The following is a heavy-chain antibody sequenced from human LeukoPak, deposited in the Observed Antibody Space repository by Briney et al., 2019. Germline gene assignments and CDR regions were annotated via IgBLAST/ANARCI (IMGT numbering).Heavy chain of an antibody. J-gene: IGHJ5*02. V-gene: IGHV1-69*13. Sequence: GASVKVSCEASGGTFSSYAISWVRQAPGQGLEWMGGIIPIFGTANYAQKFQGRVTITADESTSTAYMELSSLRSEDTAVYYCARESAPMTTVTTVLWFGELFWASNWFDPWGQGTLVTVSS. D-gene: IGHD3-10*01. CDR1: GGTFSSYA. CDR2: IIPIFGTA. CDR3: ARESAPMTTVTTVLWFGELFWASNWFDP.